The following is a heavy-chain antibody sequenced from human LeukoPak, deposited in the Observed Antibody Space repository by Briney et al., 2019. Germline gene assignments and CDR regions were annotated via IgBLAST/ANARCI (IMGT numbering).Heavy chain of an antibody. Sequence: GGSLRLSCAASGFTFSSYGMHWVRQAPGKGLEWVSVISYDGSNKYYADSVKGRFTISSDNSKNTLYLQMNSLRAEDTAVYYCAKDQRTFSSGWYYFDYWGQGTLVTVSS. CDR3: AKDQRTFSSGWYYFDY. D-gene: IGHD6-19*01. CDR1: GFTFSSYG. CDR2: ISYDGSNK. V-gene: IGHV3-30*18. J-gene: IGHJ4*02.